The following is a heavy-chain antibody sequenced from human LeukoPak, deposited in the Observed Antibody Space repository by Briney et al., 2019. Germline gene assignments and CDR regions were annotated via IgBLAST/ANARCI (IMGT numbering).Heavy chain of an antibody. CDR2: ISYDGSNK. V-gene: IGHV3-30*03. D-gene: IGHD1-26*01. Sequence: GGSLRLSCAASGFTFSSYSMNWVRQAPGKGLEWVAVISYDGSNKYYADSVKGRFTISRDNSKNTLYLQMNSLRAEDTAVYYCAREGASHWFDPWGQGTLVTVSS. J-gene: IGHJ5*02. CDR3: AREGASHWFDP. CDR1: GFTFSSYS.